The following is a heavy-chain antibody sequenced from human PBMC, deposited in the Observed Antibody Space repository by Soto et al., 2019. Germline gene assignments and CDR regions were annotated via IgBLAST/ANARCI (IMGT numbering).Heavy chain of an antibody. Sequence: GGSLRLSCAASGFTVSSNYMSWVRQAPGKGLEWVSVIYSGGSTYYADSVKGRFTISRDNSKNTLYLQMNSLRAEDTAVYYCAAWKELIFGGWRYNWFDPWGQGTLVTVSS. CDR2: IYSGGST. CDR3: AAWKELIFGGWRYNWFDP. D-gene: IGHD3-3*01. V-gene: IGHV3-53*01. CDR1: GFTVSSNY. J-gene: IGHJ5*02.